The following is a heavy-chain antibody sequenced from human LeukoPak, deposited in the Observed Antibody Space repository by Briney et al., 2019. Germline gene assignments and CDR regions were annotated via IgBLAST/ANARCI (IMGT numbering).Heavy chain of an antibody. CDR1: GFTVSSNY. V-gene: IGHV3-66*01. Sequence: TGGSLRLSCAASGFTVSSNYMSWVRQAPGKGLEWVSVIYSGGSTYYADSVKGRFTISRDNSKNTLYLQMNSLRAWGTAVYYCARKYYYDSSGYSDPGAFDIWGQGTMVTVSS. CDR2: IYSGGST. J-gene: IGHJ3*02. D-gene: IGHD3-22*01. CDR3: ARKYYYDSSGYSDPGAFDI.